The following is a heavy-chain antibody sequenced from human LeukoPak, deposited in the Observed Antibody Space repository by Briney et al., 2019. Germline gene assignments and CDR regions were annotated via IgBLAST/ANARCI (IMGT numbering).Heavy chain of an antibody. CDR3: ARDHTAMPNRRAFDI. V-gene: IGHV3-11*05. D-gene: IGHD5-18*01. CDR2: ISSSSSYT. Sequence: PGGSLRLSCAASGFTFSAYYMSWIRQAPGKGLEWVSYISSSSSYTNYANSVKGRFTISRDNAKNSLYLQMNSLRAEDTAVYYCARDHTAMPNRRAFDIWGQGTMVTVSS. CDR1: GFTFSAYY. J-gene: IGHJ3*02.